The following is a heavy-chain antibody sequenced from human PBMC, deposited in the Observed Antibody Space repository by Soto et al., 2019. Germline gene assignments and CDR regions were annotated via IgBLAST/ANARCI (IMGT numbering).Heavy chain of an antibody. CDR1: GYTFTSYG. CDR2: INVYTGNT. Sequence: QVQLVQSGAEVKKPGASVKVSCKASGYTFTSYGISWVRQAPGQGLEWMGWINVYTGNTNYAQKLQCRVTMTTAASTSTGYLDLRSLSSDDTAVYFCARATSRGESDYWGQGTLVTVSS. V-gene: IGHV1-18*01. D-gene: IGHD3-10*01. J-gene: IGHJ4*02. CDR3: ARATSRGESDY.